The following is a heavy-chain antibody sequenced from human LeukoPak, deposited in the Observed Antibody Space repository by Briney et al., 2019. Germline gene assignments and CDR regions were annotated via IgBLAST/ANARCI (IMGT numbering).Heavy chain of an antibody. D-gene: IGHD6-13*01. CDR2: IYYGGST. J-gene: IGHJ4*02. CDR3: ARAYYSSNWFGGYY. CDR1: GGSISSYY. Sequence: KPSETLSLTCTVSGGSISSYYWSWIRQPPGRGLEWIATIYYGGSTFYNPSLKSRVTISVDTSKNQFSLKLSSVTAADTAVYHCARAYYSSNWFGGYYWGQGSLVTVSS. V-gene: IGHV4-39*01.